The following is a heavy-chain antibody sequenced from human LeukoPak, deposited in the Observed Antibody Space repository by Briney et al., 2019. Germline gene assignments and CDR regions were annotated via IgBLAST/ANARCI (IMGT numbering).Heavy chain of an antibody. CDR3: ARDWSIHCSSTSCYSDV. CDR2: IYYSGST. V-gene: IGHV4-39*02. CDR1: GGSISSSSYY. Sequence: PSETLSLTCTVSGGSISSSSYYWGWIRQPPGKGLEWIGSIYYSGSTYYNPSLKSRVTISVDTSKNQFSLKLSSVTAADTAVYYCARDWSIHCSSTSCYSDVWGKGTTVTVSS. D-gene: IGHD2-2*02. J-gene: IGHJ6*04.